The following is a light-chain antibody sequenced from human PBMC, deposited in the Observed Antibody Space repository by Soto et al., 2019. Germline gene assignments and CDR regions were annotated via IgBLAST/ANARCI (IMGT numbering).Light chain of an antibody. CDR1: SSDIGGYDY. J-gene: IGLJ1*01. V-gene: IGLV2-14*01. Sequence: QSVLTQPASVSGSPGQSITISCTGTSSDIGGYDYVSWYGQHPGQAPKLMIYEVTNRPSGISSRFSGSKSGNTASLTISGLQAEDVSDYYCCSYSVDTSSYVFGSGTNVTVL. CDR3: CSYSVDTSSYV. CDR2: EVT.